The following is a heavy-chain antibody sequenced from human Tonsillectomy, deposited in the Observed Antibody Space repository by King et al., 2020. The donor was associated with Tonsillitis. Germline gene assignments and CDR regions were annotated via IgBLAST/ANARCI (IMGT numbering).Heavy chain of an antibody. CDR2: IYSGGST. CDR1: GLTVSSIY. Sequence: VQLVESGGGLVQPGGSLRLSCAASGLTVSSIYMSWVRQAPGKGLEWVSVIYSGGSTYYADSVKGRFTITRDNSKNTHYLQMNSLGAEDTAVYYCARDGFGSGWAHIDYWGQGTLVTVSS. J-gene: IGHJ4*02. D-gene: IGHD6-19*01. V-gene: IGHV3-66*01. CDR3: ARDGFGSGWAHIDY.